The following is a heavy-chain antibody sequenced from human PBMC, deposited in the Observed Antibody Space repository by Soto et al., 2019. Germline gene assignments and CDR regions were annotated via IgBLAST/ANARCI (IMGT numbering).Heavy chain of an antibody. CDR1: GFAFTSYA. D-gene: IGHD5-12*01. CDR2: ISYDGKKI. CDR3: AKGKGLDTGYDFLFDY. V-gene: IGHV3-30*04. Sequence: QVQLVESGGGVVQPGRSLRLSCAASGFAFTSYALHWVRQAPGKGLEWVAVISYDGKKIYYADSVKGRFTISRDNSKNTLDLQMNSLRAEDTAVYYCAKGKGLDTGYDFLFDYWGQGTLVTVSS. J-gene: IGHJ4*02.